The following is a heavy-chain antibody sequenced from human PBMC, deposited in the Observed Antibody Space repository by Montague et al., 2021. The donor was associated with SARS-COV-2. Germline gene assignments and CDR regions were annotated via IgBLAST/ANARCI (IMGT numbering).Heavy chain of an antibody. Sequence: SETLSLTCIVSGSSVRSYYWSWIRQPPGKGLEWIGYIYDSGSTNXXPSLKSRVTISVDTSKYQFSLKLSSVTAADTAVYYCARENTGTTFGGRYYFDTWGQGTLVTVSA. CDR1: GSSVRSYY. D-gene: IGHD1-7*01. CDR3: ARENTGTTFGGRYYFDT. CDR2: IYDSGST. V-gene: IGHV4-59*02. J-gene: IGHJ4*02.